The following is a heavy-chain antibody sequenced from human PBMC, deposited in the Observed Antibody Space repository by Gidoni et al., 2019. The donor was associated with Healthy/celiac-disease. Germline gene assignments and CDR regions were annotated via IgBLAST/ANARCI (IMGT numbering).Heavy chain of an antibody. V-gene: IGHV3-21*01. CDR1: GFTFSSYS. J-gene: IGHJ5*02. D-gene: IGHD3-10*01. CDR2: ISSSSSYI. CDR3: ARAPYYYGSGSRNWFDP. Sequence: EVQLVESGGGLVKPGGSLRLSCAASGFTFSSYSMNWVRQAPGKGLEWVSSISSSSSYIYYADSVKGRFTISRDNAKNSLYLQMNSLRAEDTAVYYCARAPYYYGSGSRNWFDPWGQGTLVTVSS.